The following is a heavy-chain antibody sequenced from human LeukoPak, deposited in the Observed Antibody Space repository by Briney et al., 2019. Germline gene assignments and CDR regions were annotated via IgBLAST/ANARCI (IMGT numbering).Heavy chain of an antibody. CDR2: ISYDGSNK. CDR1: GFTFSSYG. CDR3: AKPRLRLGELSFYYFDY. D-gene: IGHD3-16*02. V-gene: IGHV3-30*18. Sequence: PGRSLRLSCAASGFTFSSYGMHWVRQAPGKGLEWVAVISYDGSNKYYADSGKGRFTISRDNSKNTLYLQMNSLRAEDTAVYYCAKPRLRLGELSFYYFDYWGQGTLVTVSS. J-gene: IGHJ4*02.